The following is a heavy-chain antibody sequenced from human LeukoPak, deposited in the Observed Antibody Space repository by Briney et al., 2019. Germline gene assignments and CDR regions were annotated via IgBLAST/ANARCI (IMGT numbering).Heavy chain of an antibody. V-gene: IGHV3-9*01. CDR1: GFTFDDYA. Sequence: PGGSLRLSCAASGFTFDDYAMHWVRQAPGKGLEWVSGISWNGGSIGYADSVKGRFTISRDNAKNSLYLQMNSLRAEDTALYYCAKGYFDWLFPFDYWGQGTLVTVSS. CDR2: ISWNGGSI. D-gene: IGHD3-9*01. J-gene: IGHJ4*02. CDR3: AKGYFDWLFPFDY.